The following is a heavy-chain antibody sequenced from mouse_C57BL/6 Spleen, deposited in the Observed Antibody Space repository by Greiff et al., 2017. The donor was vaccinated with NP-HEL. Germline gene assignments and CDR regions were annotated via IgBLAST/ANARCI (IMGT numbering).Heavy chain of an antibody. CDR3: AKRGLLRPHYYAMDY. V-gene: IGHV5-17*01. Sequence: EVNVVESGGGLVKPGGSLKLSCAASGFTFSDYGMHWVRQAPEKGLEWVAYISSGSSTIYYADTVKGRFTISRDNAKNTLFLQMTSLRSEDTAMYYCAKRGLLRPHYYAMDYWGQGTSVTVSS. CDR1: GFTFSDYG. CDR2: ISSGSSTI. D-gene: IGHD1-2*01. J-gene: IGHJ4*01.